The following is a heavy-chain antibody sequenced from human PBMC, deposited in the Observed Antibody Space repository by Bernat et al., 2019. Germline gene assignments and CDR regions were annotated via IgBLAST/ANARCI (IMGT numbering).Heavy chain of an antibody. CDR1: GYTFTGYY. Sequence: QVQLVQSGAEVKKPGASVKVSCTASGYTFTGYYMHWVRQAPGQGLEWMGWINPNSGGTNSAQKLQGWVTMTRDTSSSAAYMGLSRLRSDDTAVYYCAREENGYCSSGSCSWTNRFAPWGQGPLITISS. J-gene: IGHJ5*02. CDR3: AREENGYCSSGSCSWTNRFAP. V-gene: IGHV1-2*04. D-gene: IGHD2-15*01. CDR2: INPNSGGT.